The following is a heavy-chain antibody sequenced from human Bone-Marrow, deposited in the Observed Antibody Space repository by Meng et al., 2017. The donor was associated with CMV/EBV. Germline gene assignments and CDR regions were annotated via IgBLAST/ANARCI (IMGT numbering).Heavy chain of an antibody. CDR2: TYYRSKWYN. V-gene: IGHV6-1*01. J-gene: IGHJ6*02. D-gene: IGHD6-13*01. CDR1: GDSVSSNSAA. Sequence: SQTLSLTCAISGDSVSSNSAAWNWIRQSPSRGLEWLGRTYYRSKWYNDYAVSAKSRITINPDTSKNQFSLQLNSVTPEDTAVYYCATTLYSSSSIDYYYYGMDVWGQGTTVTVSS. CDR3: ATTLYSSSSIDYYYYGMDV.